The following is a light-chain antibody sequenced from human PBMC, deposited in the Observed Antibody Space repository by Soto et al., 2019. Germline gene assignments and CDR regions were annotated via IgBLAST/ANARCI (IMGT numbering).Light chain of an antibody. CDR3: SSYASSSFVV. J-gene: IGLJ2*01. V-gene: IGLV1-40*01. CDR2: GNG. CDR1: SSSIGAGYE. Sequence: QSVLTQPPSVSGAPGQRVTISCSGTSSSIGAGYEVHWYHQLPGTAPKLVVSGNGNRPSGVPDRLSASKSGTSASLAITGLQAEDEADYYCSSYASSSFVVFGGGTKLTVL.